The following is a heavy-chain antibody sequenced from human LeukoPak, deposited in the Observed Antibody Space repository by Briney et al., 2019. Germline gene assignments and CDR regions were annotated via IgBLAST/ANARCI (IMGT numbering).Heavy chain of an antibody. CDR3: VARWYTGY. CDR1: GFTFSSSA. CDR2: INTNGGST. D-gene: IGHD6-13*01. Sequence: GGSLRLSCSASGFTFSSSAMHWVRQAPGKGLEYVSAINTNGGSTYYADSVKGRFTISRDNSKNTLYPQMSSLRAEDTAVYYCVARWYTGYWGQGTLVTVSS. J-gene: IGHJ4*02. V-gene: IGHV3-64D*06.